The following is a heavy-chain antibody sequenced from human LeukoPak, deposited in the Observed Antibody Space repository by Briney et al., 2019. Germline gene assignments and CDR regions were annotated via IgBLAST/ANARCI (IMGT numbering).Heavy chain of an antibody. CDR1: GYTLTELS. CDR3: ATFGYTVTGAFDI. D-gene: IGHD4-17*01. J-gene: IGHJ3*02. Sequence: ASVKVSCKVSGYTLTELSMHWVRQAPGKGLEWMGGFDPEDGETIYAQKFQGRVTMTEDTSTDTAYLELSSLRSEDTAVYYCATFGYTVTGAFDIWGQGTMVTVSS. V-gene: IGHV1-24*01. CDR2: FDPEDGET.